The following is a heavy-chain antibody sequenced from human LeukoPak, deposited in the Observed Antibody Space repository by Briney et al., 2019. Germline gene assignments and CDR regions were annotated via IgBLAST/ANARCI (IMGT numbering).Heavy chain of an antibody. Sequence: GASLRLSCAASGFTFDTYGMTWVRKAPGKGLEWVSGIRGSDGRTYYADSVKGRFAISKDNSKNTLYLQMNSLRAEDTAVYYCAKGGWLDCWGRGTLVTVSS. J-gene: IGHJ4*02. CDR1: GFTFDTYG. V-gene: IGHV3-23*01. CDR3: AKGGWLDC. CDR2: IRGSDGRT.